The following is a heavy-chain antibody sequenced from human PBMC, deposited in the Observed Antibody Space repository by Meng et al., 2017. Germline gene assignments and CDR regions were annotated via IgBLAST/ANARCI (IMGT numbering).Heavy chain of an antibody. CDR1: GFTVSSNY. D-gene: IGHD2-2*01. J-gene: IGHJ6*02. Sequence: GESLKISCATSGFTVSSNYMSWVRQAPGKGLEWVSSISSSSSYIYYADSVKGRFTISRDNAKNSLYLQMNSLRAEDTAVYYCARDLCSSTSCYYYYYGMDVWGQGTTVTVSS. CDR3: ARDLCSSTSCYYYYYGMDV. CDR2: ISSSSSYI. V-gene: IGHV3-21*01.